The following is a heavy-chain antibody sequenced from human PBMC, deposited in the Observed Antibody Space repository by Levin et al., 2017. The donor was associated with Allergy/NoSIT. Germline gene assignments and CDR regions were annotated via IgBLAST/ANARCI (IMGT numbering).Heavy chain of an antibody. CDR1: GIAFRDYW. CDR3: ARGQYSSGWYGYGMNV. J-gene: IGHJ6*02. D-gene: IGHD6-19*01. V-gene: IGHV3-74*01. Sequence: GGSLRLSCAASGIAFRDYWMHWVRQVPGKGLVWVSRINSDGSSTSYADSLKGRFTISRDNAKNTLYLQMNSLRDEDTAVYFCARGQYSSGWYGYGMNVWGQGTTVTVSS. CDR2: INSDGSST.